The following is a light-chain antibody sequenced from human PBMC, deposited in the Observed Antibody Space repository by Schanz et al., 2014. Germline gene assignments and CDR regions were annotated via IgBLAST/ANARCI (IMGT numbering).Light chain of an antibody. J-gene: IGLJ2*01. CDR3: SSYAGNNKLL. Sequence: QSALTQPPSASGSPGQSVTISCTGTSSDVGGYNYVSWHQQHPGKVPKLMIYDVSKRPSGVPDRFSGSKSGNTASLTVSGLQAEDEADYYCSSYAGNNKLLFGGGTKLTVL. CDR1: SSDVGGYNY. CDR2: DVS. V-gene: IGLV2-8*01.